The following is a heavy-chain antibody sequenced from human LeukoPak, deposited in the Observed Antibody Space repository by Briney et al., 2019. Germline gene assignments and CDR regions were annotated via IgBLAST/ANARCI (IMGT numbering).Heavy chain of an antibody. V-gene: IGHV3-23*01. CDR3: AKGVYRSSTSCPYYYYGMDV. CDR2: ISGSGGST. CDR1: GFTFSSYA. Sequence: GGSLRLSCAASGFTFSSYAMSWVRQAPGKGLEWVSAISGSGGSTYYADSVKGRFTISRDNSENTLYLQMNSLRAEDTAVYYCAKGVYRSSTSCPYYYYGMDVWGQGTTVTVSS. J-gene: IGHJ6*02. D-gene: IGHD2-2*01.